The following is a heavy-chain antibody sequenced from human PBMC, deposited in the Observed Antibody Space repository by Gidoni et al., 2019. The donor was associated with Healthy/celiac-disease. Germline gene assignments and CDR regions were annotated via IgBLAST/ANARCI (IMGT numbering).Heavy chain of an antibody. D-gene: IGHD5-18*01. V-gene: IGHV3-23*04. J-gene: IGHJ3*02. CDR3: AKDRAVDTAMADAFDI. Sequence: EVQLVESGGGLVQPGGSLGLSCAASGFTFSSSAMSWVRQAPGKGLEWVSAISGSGGSTYYADSVKGRFTISRDNSKNTLYLQMNSLRAEDTAVYYCAKDRAVDTAMADAFDIWGQGTMVTVSS. CDR2: ISGSGGST. CDR1: GFTFSSSA.